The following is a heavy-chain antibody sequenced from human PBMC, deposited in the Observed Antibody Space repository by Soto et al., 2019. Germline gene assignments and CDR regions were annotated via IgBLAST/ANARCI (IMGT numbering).Heavy chain of an antibody. D-gene: IGHD1-1*01. CDR2: IIPFLGVT. J-gene: IGHJ4*02. V-gene: IGHV1-69*04. CDR1: GGTYSPYT. CDR3: ARDWKSSVSTCSFRCF. Sequence: QVQLVHSGAEVKKPGSSVKVSCKSSGGTYSPYTINWVRQAPGQGLEWMGRIIPFLGVTNYGLKFQARDTITADKATNTDYMELRGLRFEDTAVYYCARDWKSSVSTCSFRCFWGRGTLVTGSS.